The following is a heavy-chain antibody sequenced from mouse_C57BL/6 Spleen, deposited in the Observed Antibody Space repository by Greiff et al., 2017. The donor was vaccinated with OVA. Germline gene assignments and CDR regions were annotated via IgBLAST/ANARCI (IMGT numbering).Heavy chain of an antibody. V-gene: IGHV1-50*01. CDR1: GYTFTSYW. CDR3: ARWGTGYFDY. D-gene: IGHD3-3*01. CDR2: IDPSDSYT. J-gene: IGHJ2*01. Sequence: QVHVKQPGAELVKPGASVKLSCKASGYTFTSYWMQWVKQRPGPGLEWIGEIDPSDSYTNSNQKFKGKATLTVDTSSSTAYMQLSSLTSEDAAVYYCARWGTGYFDYWRQGTTLTVSS.